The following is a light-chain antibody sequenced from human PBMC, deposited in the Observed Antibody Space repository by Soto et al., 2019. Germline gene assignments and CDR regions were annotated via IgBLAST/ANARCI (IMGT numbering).Light chain of an antibody. CDR3: QQTYVFPWT. Sequence: DIQMTQSPSSVSASVGDRVTITCRASQAISTYLAWYQQKPGEAPNLLIHSASSLQRGVASRFSGSGSGTDFTLTISSLQPGDSATYHCQQTYVFPWTFGQGTTVEV. V-gene: IGKV1-12*01. CDR1: QAISTY. CDR2: SAS. J-gene: IGKJ1*01.